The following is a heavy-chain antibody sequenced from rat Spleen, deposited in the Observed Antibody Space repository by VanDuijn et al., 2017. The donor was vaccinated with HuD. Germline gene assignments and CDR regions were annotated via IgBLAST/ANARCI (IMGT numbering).Heavy chain of an antibody. CDR2: ISYDGSST. Sequence: EVQLVETGGGLVQPGRSLKLSCAASGFTFSDYYMAWVRQAPTKGLEWVASISYDGSSTYYRDSVRGRFSIYRDNAQSTLYLQMNSLRSEDTATYYCVLFRTGFADWGQGTLVTVSS. J-gene: IGHJ3*01. CDR1: GFTFSDYY. V-gene: IGHV5-29*01. CDR3: VLFRTGFAD. D-gene: IGHD5-1*01.